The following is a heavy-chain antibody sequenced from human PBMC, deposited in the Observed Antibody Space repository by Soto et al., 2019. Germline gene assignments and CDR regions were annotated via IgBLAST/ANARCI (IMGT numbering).Heavy chain of an antibody. CDR3: ASDLGDETAMVYYYSGMDV. D-gene: IGHD5-18*01. CDR2: INPCDGST. CDR1: GYTVISYY. V-gene: IGHV1-46*01. J-gene: IGHJ6*02. Sequence: ASVKVSCKASGYTVISYYMPWVRQAPGQGLEWMGIINPCDGSTSYAQKLQGRVTMTRDTSTSTVYMELSSLTSEDKAVYYCASDLGDETAMVYYYSGMDVWRRGPTVTVSS.